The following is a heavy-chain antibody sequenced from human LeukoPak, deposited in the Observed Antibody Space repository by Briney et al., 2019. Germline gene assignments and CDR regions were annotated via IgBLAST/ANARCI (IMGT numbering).Heavy chain of an antibody. V-gene: IGHV1-2*02. CDR2: INPNSGDT. J-gene: IGHJ4*02. CDR1: GYIFTGYY. Sequence: ASVKVSCNASGYIFTGYYMYWVRQCPGQGLEWMGWINPNSGDTNYAQKFHGRVTMTRDTSTTTVYMELSRLRSDDTAVYYCVRYPGGDYPTDYWGQGTLVTVSS. D-gene: IGHD2-21*02. CDR3: VRYPGGDYPTDY.